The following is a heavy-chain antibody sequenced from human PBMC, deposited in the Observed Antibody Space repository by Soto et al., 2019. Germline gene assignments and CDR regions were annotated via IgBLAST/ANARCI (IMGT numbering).Heavy chain of an antibody. D-gene: IGHD1-26*01. CDR1: GDSIPGSY. J-gene: IGHJ4*02. CDR2: IYHSGTT. CDR3: ARDMPYAAGSLAGCDY. V-gene: IGHV4-59*01. Sequence: QVQLRESGPGLGKPSETLSLTCTVSGDSIPGSYWGGIRRPPGKTLEWIGYIYHSGTTTYNPSLKSRVSISVDTSKNQFSLRLTSVIAADTAVYYCARDMPYAAGSLAGCDYWGQGILVTVSS.